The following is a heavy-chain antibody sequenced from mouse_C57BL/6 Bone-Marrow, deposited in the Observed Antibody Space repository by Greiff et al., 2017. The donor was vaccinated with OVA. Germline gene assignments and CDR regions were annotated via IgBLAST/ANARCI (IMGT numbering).Heavy chain of an antibody. Sequence: EVQLQESGPGLVKPSQSLSLTCSVTGYSITSGYYWNWIRQFPGNKLEWMGYISYDGSNNYNPSLKNRISITRDTSKNQFFLKLNSVTTEDTATYYCASGSSYGYYAMDYWGQGTSVTGSS. J-gene: IGHJ4*01. CDR3: ASGSSYGYYAMDY. D-gene: IGHD1-1*01. CDR1: GYSITSGYY. V-gene: IGHV3-6*01. CDR2: ISYDGSN.